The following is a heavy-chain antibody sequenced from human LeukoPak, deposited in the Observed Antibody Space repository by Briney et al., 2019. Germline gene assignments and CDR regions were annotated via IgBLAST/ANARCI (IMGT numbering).Heavy chain of an antibody. D-gene: IGHD2-8*01. CDR2: IRYDGSNK. Sequence: SGGSLRLSCAASGFTFSIYGMHWVRQAPGKGLEWVAFIRYDGSNKYYVDSVKGRFTISRDNSKNTLYLQMNSLRAEDTAVYYCAKDCTNGVCRGLDAFDIWGQGTMVTVSS. V-gene: IGHV3-30*02. J-gene: IGHJ3*02. CDR1: GFTFSIYG. CDR3: AKDCTNGVCRGLDAFDI.